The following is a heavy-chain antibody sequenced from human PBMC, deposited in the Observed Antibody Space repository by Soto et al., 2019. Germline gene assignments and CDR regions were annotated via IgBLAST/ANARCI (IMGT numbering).Heavy chain of an antibody. CDR1: GFTFSSYG. J-gene: IGHJ4*02. CDR3: AKDTPLPFDY. CDR2: ISYDGSNK. Sequence: QVQLVESGGGVVQPGRSLRLSCAASGFTFSSYGMHWVRQAPGKGLEWVAVISYDGSNKYYADSEKGRFTISRDNSKNTLYLQMNSLRAEDTAVYYCAKDTPLPFDYWGQGTLVTVSS. V-gene: IGHV3-30*18.